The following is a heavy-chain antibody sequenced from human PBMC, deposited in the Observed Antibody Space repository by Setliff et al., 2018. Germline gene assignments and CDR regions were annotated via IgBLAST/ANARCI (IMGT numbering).Heavy chain of an antibody. V-gene: IGHV3-23*01. J-gene: IGHJ4*02. CDR2: ISSTITST. CDR3: XXXXXXXXSWTGEDY. D-gene: IGHD2-8*02. Sequence: APGKGLEWVSAISSTITSTYXADSVXGRFTISXXNSKXTLYLQMNXXXTXXTAVYXXXXXXXXXXSWTGEDYWGQGTLVTVSS.